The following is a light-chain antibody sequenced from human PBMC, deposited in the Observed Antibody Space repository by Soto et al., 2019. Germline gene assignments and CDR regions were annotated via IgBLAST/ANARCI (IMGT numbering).Light chain of an antibody. CDR2: DVS. CDR1: SSYIGSYNY. V-gene: IGLV2-14*03. CDR3: SSYGASSTL. Sequence: QSALTQPASLSGSPGQSITISCTGTSSYIGSYNYVSWYQQHPGKAPKLMIFDVSYRPSGISDRFSGYKSGNTASLTISGLQPEDEADYYCSSYGASSTLFGGGTKVTVL. J-gene: IGLJ3*02.